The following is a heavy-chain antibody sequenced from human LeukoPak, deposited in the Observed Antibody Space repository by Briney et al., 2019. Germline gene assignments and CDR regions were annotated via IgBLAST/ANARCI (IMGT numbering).Heavy chain of an antibody. CDR3: ARDVEMAKYYFDY. J-gene: IGHJ4*02. CDR1: GYTFSSYF. Sequence: GASVKVSCKASGYTFSSYFMHWVRQAPGQGLEWMGIINPRGGSTSYAQKFQGRVTMTRDTSTSTVYMELSSLRSEDTAVYYCARDVEMAKYYFDYRGQGTLVTVSS. D-gene: IGHD5-24*01. V-gene: IGHV1-46*01. CDR2: INPRGGST.